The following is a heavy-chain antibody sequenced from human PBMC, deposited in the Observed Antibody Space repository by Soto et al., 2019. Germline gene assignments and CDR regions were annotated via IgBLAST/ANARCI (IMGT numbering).Heavy chain of an antibody. D-gene: IGHD3-3*01. CDR3: ARDQAYYDFWSGYYHNWFDP. V-gene: IGHV4-38-2*02. Sequence: PSETLSLTCAVSGYSISSGYYWGWTRQPPGKGLEWIGSIYHSGSTYYNPSLKSRVTISVDTSKNQFSLKLSSVTAADTAVYYCARDQAYYDFWSGYYHNWFDPRGQGTLVTVSS. J-gene: IGHJ5*02. CDR2: IYHSGST. CDR1: GYSISSGYY.